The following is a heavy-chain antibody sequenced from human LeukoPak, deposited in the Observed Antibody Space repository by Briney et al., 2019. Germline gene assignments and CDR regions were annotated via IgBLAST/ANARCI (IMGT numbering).Heavy chain of an antibody. Sequence: SETLSLTCTVSGGSISSSGYDWGWIRQPPGKGLEWIGVIHYSGSTTYNPSLKSRVTISVDTSENHFSLKLSSVTAADSAVYYCARYSSSSGWFDPWGQGTLVTVSS. CDR1: GGSISSSGYD. D-gene: IGHD6-6*01. J-gene: IGHJ5*02. V-gene: IGHV4-39*02. CDR2: IHYSGST. CDR3: ARYSSSSGWFDP.